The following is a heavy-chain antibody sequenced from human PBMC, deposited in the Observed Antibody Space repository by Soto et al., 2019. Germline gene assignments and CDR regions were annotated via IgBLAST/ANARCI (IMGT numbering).Heavy chain of an antibody. V-gene: IGHV3-21*01. CDR3: AREETAWPLAYGLDV. Sequence: GGSLRLSCAVSGFTFSNYYIHWVRQAPGKGLEWVSSIRSGRDTFYADSVKGRFSISRDDATSSVSLQMNSLRGEDTAVYFCAREETAWPLAYGLDVWGQGTTVTVSS. CDR1: GFTFSNYY. D-gene: IGHD2-21*02. CDR2: IRSGRDT. J-gene: IGHJ6*02.